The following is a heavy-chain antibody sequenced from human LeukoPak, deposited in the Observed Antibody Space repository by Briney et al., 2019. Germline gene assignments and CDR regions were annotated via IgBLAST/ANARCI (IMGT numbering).Heavy chain of an antibody. CDR3: AREAKTYYYYGMDV. CDR1: GFTVSSNY. Sequence: GGSLRLSCAASGFTVSSNYMSWVRQAPGKGLEWVSVIYSGGSTYYADSVKGRFTISGDNSKNTLYLQMNGLRAEDTAVYYCAREAKTYYYYGMDVWGQGTTVTVSS. V-gene: IGHV3-66*01. CDR2: IYSGGST. J-gene: IGHJ6*02.